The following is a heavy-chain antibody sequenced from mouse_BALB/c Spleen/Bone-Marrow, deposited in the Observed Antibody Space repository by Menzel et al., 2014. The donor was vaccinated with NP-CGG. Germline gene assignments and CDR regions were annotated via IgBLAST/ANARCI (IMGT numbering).Heavy chain of an antibody. V-gene: IGHV5-17*02. Sequence: EVQVVESGGGLVQPGGSRKLSCAASGFTFSSFGMHWVRQAPEKGLEWVAYISSGSTVIFYADTVKGRFTISRDNPKNTLFLRMTSLRSEDTAMYYCARGGNWDDFDVWGAGTTVTVSS. D-gene: IGHD4-1*01. J-gene: IGHJ1*01. CDR2: ISSGSTVI. CDR1: GFTFSSFG. CDR3: ARGGNWDDFDV.